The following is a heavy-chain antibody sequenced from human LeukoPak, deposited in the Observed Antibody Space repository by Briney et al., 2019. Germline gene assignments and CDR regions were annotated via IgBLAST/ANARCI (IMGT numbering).Heavy chain of an antibody. Sequence: SETLSLTCTVSGYSISSGYYWGWIRQPPGKGLEWIGSIYHSGSTYYNPSLKSRVTISVDTSKNQFSLKLSSVTAADTAVYYCARDLGATNQIPIDYWGQGTLVTVSS. J-gene: IGHJ4*02. CDR3: ARDLGATNQIPIDY. CDR2: IYHSGST. CDR1: GYSISSGYY. V-gene: IGHV4-38-2*02. D-gene: IGHD1-26*01.